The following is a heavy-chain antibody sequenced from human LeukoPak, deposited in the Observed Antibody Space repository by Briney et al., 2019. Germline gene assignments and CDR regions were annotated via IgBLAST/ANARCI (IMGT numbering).Heavy chain of an antibody. J-gene: IGHJ5*02. CDR1: GFTFSSYA. CDR2: ISASSDST. CDR3: AKDRESHGSGSYYKGWFDP. Sequence: GGSLRLSCAASGFTFSSYAMSWVRQAPGKGLEWVSIISASSDSTYYADSVKGRFTISRDNSKNTLYLQMYSLRAEDTAVYYCAKDRESHGSGSYYKGWFDPWGQGTLVTVSS. D-gene: IGHD3-10*01. V-gene: IGHV3-23*01.